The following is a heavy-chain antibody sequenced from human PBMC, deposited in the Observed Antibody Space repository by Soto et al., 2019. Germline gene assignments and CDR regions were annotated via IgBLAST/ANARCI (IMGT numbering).Heavy chain of an antibody. CDR1: GFTFSSYS. CDR3: ARESWQQIAYYYMDV. V-gene: IGHV3-21*01. J-gene: IGHJ6*03. D-gene: IGHD6-13*01. CDR2: ISSSSSYI. Sequence: EVQLVESGGGLVKPGGSLRLSCAASGFTFSSYSMNWVRQAPGKGLEWVSSISSSSSYIYYADSVKGRFTISRDNAKNSLYLQMNSLRAEDTAVYYCARESWQQIAYYYMDVWGKGTTVTVSS.